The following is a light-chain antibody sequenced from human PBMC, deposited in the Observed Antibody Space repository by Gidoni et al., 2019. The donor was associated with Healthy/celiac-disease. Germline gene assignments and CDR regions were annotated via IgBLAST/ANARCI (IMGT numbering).Light chain of an antibody. CDR1: SSDVGGYNY. Sequence: QSALTQPASVSGSPGQSITISCTGTSSDVGGYNYVSWYQQHPGKAPKLMIYGVSNRASGVSNRFSGSKSGNTASLTISGLQAEDEADYYCSSYTSSSTFYVFGTGTKVTVL. V-gene: IGLV2-14*01. CDR2: GVS. J-gene: IGLJ1*01. CDR3: SSYTSSSTFYV.